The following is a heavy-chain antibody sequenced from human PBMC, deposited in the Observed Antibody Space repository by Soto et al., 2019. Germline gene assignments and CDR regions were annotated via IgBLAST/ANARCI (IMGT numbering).Heavy chain of an antibody. Sequence: SETLSLTCSVSGGSITSHYCSWFRQPPGKGLEWIGYIHHSGSTSYNPSLKSRVTMSVDTSKNQFSLKVSSVTAADTAVYYCARDLRGGSYGMDVWGQGTTVTVSS. V-gene: IGHV4-59*11. CDR2: IHHSGST. CDR3: ARDLRGGSYGMDV. D-gene: IGHD3-10*01. CDR1: GGSITSHY. J-gene: IGHJ6*02.